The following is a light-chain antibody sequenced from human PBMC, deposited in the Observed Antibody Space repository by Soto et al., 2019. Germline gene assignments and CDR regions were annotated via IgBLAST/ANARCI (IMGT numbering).Light chain of an antibody. Sequence: QLVLTQPPSVSGAPGERVAISCTGTSSNIGAGYDVHWYQQIPGTAPKLLIYENNNRPSGVPDRFSGSQSGTSASLAITGLQAEDEADYYCQSYDSSLSGVLFGGGTKLTVL. J-gene: IGLJ2*01. CDR2: ENN. V-gene: IGLV1-40*01. CDR3: QSYDSSLSGVL. CDR1: SSNIGAGYD.